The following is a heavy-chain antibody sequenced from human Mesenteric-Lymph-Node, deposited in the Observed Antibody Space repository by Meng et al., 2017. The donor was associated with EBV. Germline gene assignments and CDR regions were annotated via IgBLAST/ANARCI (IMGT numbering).Heavy chain of an antibody. Sequence: QGQLQESGPGLVNPSGTLSLTCGVSGDSIISTDTWWSWVRQPPGKGLEWIGEIFHAGNTNYNPSLKSQVTMSVDTSKNQFSLNLSSVTAADSAVYYCARGSHYTWDVWGQGTLVTVSS. CDR3: ARGSHYTWDV. V-gene: IGHV4-4*02. CDR1: GDSIISTDTW. CDR2: IFHAGNT. D-gene: IGHD3-16*01. J-gene: IGHJ4*02.